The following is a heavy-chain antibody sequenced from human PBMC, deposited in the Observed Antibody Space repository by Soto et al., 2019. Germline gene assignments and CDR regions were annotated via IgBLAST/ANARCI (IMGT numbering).Heavy chain of an antibody. Sequence: GGSLRLSCAASGFTFSSYSMNWVRQAPGKGLEWVSYISSSSSTIYYADSVKGRFTISRDNAKNSLYLQMNSLRDEDTAVYYCARVGYYYDSSGPIDYWGQGTLVTVSS. CDR3: ARVGYYYDSSGPIDY. CDR1: GFTFSSYS. CDR2: ISSSSSTI. D-gene: IGHD3-22*01. J-gene: IGHJ4*02. V-gene: IGHV3-48*02.